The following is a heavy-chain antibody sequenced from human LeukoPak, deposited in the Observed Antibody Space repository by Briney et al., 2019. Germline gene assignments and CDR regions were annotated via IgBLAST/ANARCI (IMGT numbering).Heavy chain of an antibody. CDR3: ARRSPSVPPFFDY. D-gene: IGHD2-2*01. J-gene: IGHJ4*02. Sequence: SETLSLTCAVYGGSFSGYYWSWIRQPPGKGLEWIGTIYYSGTTYYNPSLKSRVTISVDTSKNQFSLRLSSVTAADAAVYYCARRSPSVPPFFDYWGQGTLVTVSS. CDR1: GGSFSGYY. V-gene: IGHV4-34*01. CDR2: IYYSGTT.